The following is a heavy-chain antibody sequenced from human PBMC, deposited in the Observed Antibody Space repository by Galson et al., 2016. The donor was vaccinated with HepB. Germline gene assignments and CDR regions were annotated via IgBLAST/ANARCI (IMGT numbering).Heavy chain of an antibody. D-gene: IGHD1-14*01. Sequence: SLRLSCAASGFTFSSYAMYWVRQAPGKGLEWVAVISYAGSNKYYADSVKGRFTISRENAKNSLYLQMNSLRDEDTAVYYCARDGGGTGGYYYYAMDVWGQGTTVTVSS. CDR3: ARDGGGTGGYYYYAMDV. V-gene: IGHV3-30*03. CDR2: ISYAGSNK. CDR1: GFTFSSYA. J-gene: IGHJ6*02.